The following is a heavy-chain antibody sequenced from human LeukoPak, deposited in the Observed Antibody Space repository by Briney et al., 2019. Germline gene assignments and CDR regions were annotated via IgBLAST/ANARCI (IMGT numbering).Heavy chain of an antibody. D-gene: IGHD3-3*01. Sequence: GGSLRLSCAASGFTFSTFWMHWARQAPGEGLEWVGLISYGGIDKSYADSVKGRFTISRDSSKRTLYLQMNSLRAEDMAMYYCARESWSDSVAFDIWGLGTMVIVSS. V-gene: IGHV3-30*03. CDR3: ARESWSDSVAFDI. CDR1: GFTFSTFW. CDR2: ISYGGIDK. J-gene: IGHJ3*02.